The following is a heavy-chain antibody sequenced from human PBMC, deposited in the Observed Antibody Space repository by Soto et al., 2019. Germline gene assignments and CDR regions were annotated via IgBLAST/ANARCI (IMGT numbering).Heavy chain of an antibody. CDR1: VYTFTSYD. CDR3: ARDTITGILDY. CDR2: INAGNGNT. D-gene: IGHD1-20*01. V-gene: IGHV1-3*05. J-gene: IGHJ4*02. Sequence: QVQLVQSGAEEKKPGASVKVSCKASVYTFTSYDMHWVRQAPGQRLEWMGWINAGNGNTKDSQKFQGRVTITRDTSASTAYMELSSLRSEDTAVYYCARDTITGILDYWGQGTLFTVSS.